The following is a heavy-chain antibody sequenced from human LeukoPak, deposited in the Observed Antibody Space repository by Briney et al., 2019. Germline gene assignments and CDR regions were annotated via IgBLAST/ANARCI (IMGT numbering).Heavy chain of an antibody. V-gene: IGHV3-23*01. CDR2: ISGSGGST. CDR3: AKTEKVGATTRHFDY. CDR1: GFTFSTYA. Sequence: GGSLRLSCAASGFTFSTYAMSWVRLAPGKGLEWVSAISGSGGSTYYADSVKGRFTISRDNSKNTLYLQMNSLRAEDTAVYYCAKTEKVGATTRHFDYWGQGTLVTVSS. D-gene: IGHD1-26*01. J-gene: IGHJ4*02.